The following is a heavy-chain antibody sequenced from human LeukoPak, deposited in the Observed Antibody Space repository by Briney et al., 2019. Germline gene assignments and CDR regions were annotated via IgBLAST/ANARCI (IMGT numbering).Heavy chain of an antibody. V-gene: IGHV4-39*02. Sequence: SETLSLTCTVSGGSISSSSYYWGWIRQPPGKGLEWIGSIYYSGSTYYNPSLKSRVTISVDTSKNQFSLKLSSVTAADTAVYYCAREVAGSFDYWGQGTLVTVSS. CDR2: IYYSGST. J-gene: IGHJ4*02. CDR1: GGSISSSSYY. D-gene: IGHD6-19*01. CDR3: AREVAGSFDY.